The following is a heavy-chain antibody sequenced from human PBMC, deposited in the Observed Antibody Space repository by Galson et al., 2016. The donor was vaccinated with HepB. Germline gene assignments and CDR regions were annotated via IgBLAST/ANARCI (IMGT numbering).Heavy chain of an antibody. J-gene: IGHJ3*01. Sequence: SLRLSCAASGFSFTNHWMTWVRQAPGKGLEWVANIRQDGNEKYHAEFVKGRFTISRDNAKNSLYLQRSGLRPEDTAVYYCARDSGYCSGGSCYGDAFDVWGQGAMVTVSS. CDR2: IRQDGNEK. CDR3: ARDSGYCSGGSCYGDAFDV. V-gene: IGHV3-7*01. CDR1: GFSFTNHW. D-gene: IGHD2-15*01.